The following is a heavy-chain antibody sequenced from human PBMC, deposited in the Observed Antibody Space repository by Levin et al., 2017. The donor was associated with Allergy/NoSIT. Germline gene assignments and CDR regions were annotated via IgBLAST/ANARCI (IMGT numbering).Heavy chain of an antibody. V-gene: IGHV1-46*01. D-gene: IGHD5-12*01. CDR1: GYTFTSYY. CDR2: INPSGGST. CDR3: ATEEAGYDLGGYYYGMDV. Sequence: GESLKISCKASGYTFTSYYMHWVRQAPGQGLEWMGIINPSGGSTSYAQKFQGRVTMTRDTSTSTVYMELSSLRSEDTAVYYCATEEAGYDLGGYYYGMDVWGQGTTVTVSS. J-gene: IGHJ6*02.